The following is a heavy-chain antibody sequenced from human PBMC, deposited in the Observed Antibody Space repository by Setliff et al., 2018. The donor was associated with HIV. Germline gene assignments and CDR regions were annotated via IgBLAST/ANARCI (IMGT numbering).Heavy chain of an antibody. V-gene: IGHV4-39*01. CDR2: IYYSGST. D-gene: IGHD1-26*01. J-gene: IGHJ3*02. Sequence: SETLSLTCIVSGGSISSTSHYWGWVRQPPGKGLEWIGTIYYSGSTYYNSSLKSRVTMSVDTPKDLFSLRLSSVTAADTAVYYCARHSGRLLDRYAFDIWGQGTMVTVSS. CDR1: GGSISSTSHY. CDR3: ARHSGRLLDRYAFDI.